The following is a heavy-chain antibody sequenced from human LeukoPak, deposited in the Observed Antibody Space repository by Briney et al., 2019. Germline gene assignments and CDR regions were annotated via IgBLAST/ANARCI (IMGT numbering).Heavy chain of an antibody. J-gene: IGHJ6*02. D-gene: IGHD2-2*02. CDR3: ARATLGYCSSTSCYNDVYYYYYGMDV. V-gene: IGHV4-34*01. CDR1: GGSFSGYY. CDR2: INHSGST. Sequence: PSETLSLTCAVYGGSFSGYYWSWIRQPPGKGLEWIGEINHSGSTNYNPSLKSRVTISVDTSKNQFSLKLSSVTAADTAVYYCARATLGYCSSTSCYNDVYYYYYGMDVWGQGTTVTVSS.